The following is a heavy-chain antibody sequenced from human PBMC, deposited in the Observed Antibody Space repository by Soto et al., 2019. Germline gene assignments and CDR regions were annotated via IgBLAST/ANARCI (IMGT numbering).Heavy chain of an antibody. V-gene: IGHV3-33*01. J-gene: IGHJ4*02. Sequence: QVQLVESGGGVVQPGRSLRLSCAASGFTFSSYGMHWVRQAPGKGLEWVAVIWYDGSNKYYADSVKGRFTISRDNSKNTLYLQMNSLRAEDTAVYYCARGATLTTFPPDYWGQGTLVTVSS. CDR1: GFTFSSYG. D-gene: IGHD4-4*01. CDR3: ARGATLTTFPPDY. CDR2: IWYDGSNK.